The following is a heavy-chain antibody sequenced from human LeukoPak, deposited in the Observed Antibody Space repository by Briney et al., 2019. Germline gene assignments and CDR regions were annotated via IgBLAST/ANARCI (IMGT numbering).Heavy chain of an antibody. CDR3: ATVPGYSYGYGYFDY. J-gene: IGHJ4*02. D-gene: IGHD5-18*01. V-gene: IGHV4-59*01. Sequence: SETLSLTCTVSGGSISDKYWSWIRQLPGKGLEWIGYIHYSGTTSYTPSLKSRVVISVDTSKNQFSLKLNSVTAADTAMYYCATVPGYSYGYGYFDYWGQGTLVTVSS. CDR1: GGSISDKY. CDR2: IHYSGTT.